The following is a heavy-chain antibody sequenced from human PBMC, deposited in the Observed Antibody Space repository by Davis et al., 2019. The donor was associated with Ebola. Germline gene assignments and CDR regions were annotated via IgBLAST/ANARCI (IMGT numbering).Heavy chain of an antibody. CDR3: ARDSSGYYYFDY. V-gene: IGHV4-59*01. J-gene: IGHJ4*02. D-gene: IGHD3-22*01. Sequence: SETLSLTCTVSGGSISSYYWSWIRQPPGKGLEWIGYIYYSGSTTYNPSLKSRVTISVDTSKTHFSLKLSSVTAADTAVYYCARDSSGYYYFDYWGQGTLVTVSS. CDR1: GGSISSYY. CDR2: IYYSGST.